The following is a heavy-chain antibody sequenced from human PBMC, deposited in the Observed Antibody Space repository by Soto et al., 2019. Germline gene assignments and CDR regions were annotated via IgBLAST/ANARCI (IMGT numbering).Heavy chain of an antibody. CDR2: ISWNSGSI. CDR3: AKDFPELLTDFGRYYMDV. J-gene: IGHJ6*03. D-gene: IGHD1-7*01. CDR1: AFTFDDYA. V-gene: IGHV3-9*01. Sequence: SLRLSCELAAFTFDDYAMEWVRQAPGNGQEWVSVISWNSGSIGYAASVKGRFTSSRDNAKNSLYRQMSSLRAEDTALYYCAKDFPELLTDFGRYYMDVWGKGTTVTVSS.